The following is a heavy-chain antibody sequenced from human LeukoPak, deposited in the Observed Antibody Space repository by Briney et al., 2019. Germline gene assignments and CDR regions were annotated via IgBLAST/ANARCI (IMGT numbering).Heavy chain of an antibody. CDR3: ARVLSYYDSSGYSFDY. D-gene: IGHD3-22*01. CDR2: IKQDGSEK. CDR1: GFTFSSHW. J-gene: IGHJ4*02. V-gene: IGHV3-7*01. Sequence: PGGSLRLSCAASGFTFSSHWMSWVRQAPGKGQEWVANIKQDGSEKYYVDSVKGRFTISRDNAKNSLYLQMNSLRAEDTAVYYCARVLSYYDSSGYSFDYWGQGTLVTVSS.